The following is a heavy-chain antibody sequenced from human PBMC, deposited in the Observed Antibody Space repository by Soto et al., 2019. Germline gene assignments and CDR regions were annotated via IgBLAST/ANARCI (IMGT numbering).Heavy chain of an antibody. CDR3: ARTDGSYGMDV. J-gene: IGHJ6*02. V-gene: IGHV1-2*04. CDR1: GYTLTGYY. D-gene: IGHD5-12*01. CDR2: INPNSGGT. Sequence: ASVKVSCKASGYTLTGYYMHWVRQAPGQGLEWMGWINPNSGGTNYAQKFQGWVTMTRDTSISTAYMELSRLRSDDTAAYYCARTDGSYGMDVWGQGTTVTVSS.